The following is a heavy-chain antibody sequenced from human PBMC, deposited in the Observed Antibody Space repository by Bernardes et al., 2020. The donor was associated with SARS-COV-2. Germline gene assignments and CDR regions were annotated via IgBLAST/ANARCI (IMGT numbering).Heavy chain of an antibody. Sequence: SETLSLTCTVSGGSISNYYWSWIRQPPGKGLEWIGYIYYSGSTKYNPSLKSRGTISVDTSKNQFSLKLSSVTAADTAVYYCAREVGFLNWFDPWGQGTLVTVSS. CDR3: AREVGFLNWFDP. V-gene: IGHV4-59*01. J-gene: IGHJ5*02. D-gene: IGHD1-26*01. CDR2: IYYSGST. CDR1: GGSISNYY.